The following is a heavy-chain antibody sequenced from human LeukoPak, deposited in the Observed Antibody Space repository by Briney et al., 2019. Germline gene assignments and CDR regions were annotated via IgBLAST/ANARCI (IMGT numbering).Heavy chain of an antibody. V-gene: IGHV3-23*01. D-gene: IGHD3-9*01. Sequence: PGASLRLSCAASGFTFSNYAMSWVRQAPGKGLEWVSAITGSGGSTYYADSVKGRFTISRDNSKNTLYLQMNSLRAEGTAVYYCAKWGDYDVLTGYYDPDYWGQGTLVTVSS. CDR3: AKWGDYDVLTGYYDPDY. CDR2: ITGSGGST. CDR1: GFTFSNYA. J-gene: IGHJ4*02.